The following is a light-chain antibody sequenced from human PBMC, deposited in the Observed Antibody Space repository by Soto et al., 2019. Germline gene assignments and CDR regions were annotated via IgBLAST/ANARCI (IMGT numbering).Light chain of an antibody. CDR2: DVS. V-gene: IGLV2-14*01. Sequence: QSALTQPASVSGSPGQSIAISCTGTSSDVGGYNSVSWYQQHPGRVPKIMIYDVSIRPSGVPDRFSGSKSGNTASLTISGLQAEDEADYYCSSYTSITALVFGTGTKLTVL. CDR1: SSDVGGYNS. CDR3: SSYTSITALV. J-gene: IGLJ1*01.